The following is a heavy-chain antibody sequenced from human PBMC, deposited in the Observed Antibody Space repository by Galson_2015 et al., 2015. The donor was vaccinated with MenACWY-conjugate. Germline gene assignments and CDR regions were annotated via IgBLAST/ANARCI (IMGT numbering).Heavy chain of an antibody. CDR3: VRGSSGWRGMDI. D-gene: IGHD6-19*01. V-gene: IGHV3-74*03. CDR2: ICAGGISI. CDR1: GFAFSNYC. J-gene: IGHJ6*02. Sequence: SLRLSCAASGFAFSNYCMHRVRQAPGKGLECVPRICAGGISIMYGDSVRGRYTISRDDAENTLYLQMDSLRADDTAVYFCVRGSSGWRGMDIWGQGTTVTVSS.